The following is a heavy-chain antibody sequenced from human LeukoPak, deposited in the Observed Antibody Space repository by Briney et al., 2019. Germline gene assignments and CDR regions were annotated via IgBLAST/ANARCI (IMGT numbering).Heavy chain of an antibody. V-gene: IGHV3-7*01. CDR1: GFIFSGYW. CDR3: ARLKDDVTKFDY. D-gene: IGHD2-8*01. CDR2: INQDVSRI. J-gene: IGHJ4*02. Sequence: GGSLRLSCAGSGFIFSGYWMAWVRQAPGKGLEWVASINQDVSRIHYVDSVKGRFTISRDNAKSSLFLQMTSLRVEDTAVYYCARLKDDVTKFDYWSQGTLVTVSS.